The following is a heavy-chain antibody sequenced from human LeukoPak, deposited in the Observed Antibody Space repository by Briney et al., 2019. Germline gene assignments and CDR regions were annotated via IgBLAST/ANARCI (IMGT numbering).Heavy chain of an antibody. V-gene: IGHV1-8*03. CDR2: MNPNSGNT. Sequence: ASVKVSCKASGGTFTSYDINWVRQATGQGLEWMGWMNPNSGNTGYAQKFQGRVTITRNTSISTAYMELSSLRSEDTAVYYCARGRGAVDDAFDIWGQGTMVTVSS. J-gene: IGHJ3*02. CDR3: ARGRGAVDDAFDI. CDR1: GGTFTSYD. D-gene: IGHD6-19*01.